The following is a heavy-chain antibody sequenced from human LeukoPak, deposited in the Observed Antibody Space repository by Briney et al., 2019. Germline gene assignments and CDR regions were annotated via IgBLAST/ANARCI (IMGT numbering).Heavy chain of an antibody. Sequence: ASVKVSCKASRYTFIYAGITWVCQGPVRGREWMGWVCAYSGDTNYAQKFQGRVTMTAHTFTTTAYMELRSLRYDDAAVYYCARGNYYGSGRDYYYGMDVWGQGTTVTVSS. CDR1: RYTFIYAG. V-gene: IGHV1-18*01. J-gene: IGHJ6*02. CDR3: ARGNYYGSGRDYYYGMDV. D-gene: IGHD3-10*01. CDR2: VCAYSGDT.